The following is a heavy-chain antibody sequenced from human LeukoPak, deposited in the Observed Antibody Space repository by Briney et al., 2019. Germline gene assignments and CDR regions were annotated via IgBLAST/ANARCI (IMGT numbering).Heavy chain of an antibody. J-gene: IGHJ4*02. CDR2: ISGSGVGT. CDR1: GFTFSSYA. D-gene: IGHD3-10*01. V-gene: IGHV3-23*01. Sequence: GGSLRLSCAASGFTFSSYAMSWVRRAPGKGLEWVSAISGSGVGTYYADSVKGRFTISRDNSKNTLYLQMNSLRAEDTAVYYCAKGLNYYGSGSYHHYWGQGALVTVSS. CDR3: AKGLNYYGSGSYHHY.